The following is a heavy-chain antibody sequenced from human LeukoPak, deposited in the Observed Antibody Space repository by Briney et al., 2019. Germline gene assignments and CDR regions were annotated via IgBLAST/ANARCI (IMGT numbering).Heavy chain of an antibody. D-gene: IGHD5-18*01. J-gene: IGHJ4*02. V-gene: IGHV4-59*11. CDR3: AGGYSYGRFDY. CDR1: GGSISSHY. CDR2: IYYSGST. Sequence: PSETLSLTCTVSGGSISSHYWSWIRQPPGKGLEWIGYIYYSGSTNYNPSLKSRVTISVDTSKNQFPLKLSSVTAADTAVYYCAGGYSYGRFDYWGQGTLVTVSS.